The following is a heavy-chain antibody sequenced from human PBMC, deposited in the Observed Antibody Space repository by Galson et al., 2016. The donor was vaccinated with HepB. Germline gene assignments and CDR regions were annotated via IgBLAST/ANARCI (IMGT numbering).Heavy chain of an antibody. CDR2: INHSGST. J-gene: IGHJ4*02. CDR3: ATVGGSSLPIDY. CDR1: GRSFSGNY. Sequence: SETLSLTCAVYGRSFSGNYWSWIRQPPGKGLEWIGEINHSGSTNYNPSLKSRVTISVDTSKNQFSLKLSSVTAADTAVYYCATVGGSSLPIDYWGQGILVTVSS. D-gene: IGHD3-16*01. V-gene: IGHV4-34*01.